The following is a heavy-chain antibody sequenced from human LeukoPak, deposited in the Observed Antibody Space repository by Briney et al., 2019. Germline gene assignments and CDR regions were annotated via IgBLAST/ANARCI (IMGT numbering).Heavy chain of an antibody. CDR3: AKDMGGRLGP. Sequence: GGSLRLSCIASGFTFNDYTMHWVRQAPGKGLDWVSTITRTGSNTFYADSVKGRFTISRDNSNNTLYLQMNSLRVEDTAIYFCAKDMGGRLGPWGQGTLVTVSS. V-gene: IGHV3-23*01. CDR1: GFTFNDYT. D-gene: IGHD1-26*01. J-gene: IGHJ5*02. CDR2: ITRTGSNT.